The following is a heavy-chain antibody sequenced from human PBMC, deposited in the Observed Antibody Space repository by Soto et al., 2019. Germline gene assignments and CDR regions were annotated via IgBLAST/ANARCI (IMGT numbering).Heavy chain of an antibody. J-gene: IGHJ4*02. CDR2: IWYDGSNK. D-gene: IGHD2-15*01. Sequence: QVQLVESGGGVVQPGRSLRLSCAASGFTFSTYGMHWVRQAPGKGLEWVAVIWYDGSNKYYADSVKGRFTISRDNSKNTLYLQMNSRRDEDTAVYYCARDDCSGGRCYPDYWGQGTLVIVSS. CDR3: ARDDCSGGRCYPDY. CDR1: GFTFSTYG. V-gene: IGHV3-33*01.